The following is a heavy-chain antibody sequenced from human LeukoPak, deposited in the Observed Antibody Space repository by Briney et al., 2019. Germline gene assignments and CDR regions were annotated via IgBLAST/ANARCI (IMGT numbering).Heavy chain of an antibody. CDR1: GFIFRNYA. J-gene: IGHJ4*02. CDR3: TKSPGVGLTARFDY. D-gene: IGHD1-26*01. CDR2: ISGTGDDT. V-gene: IGHV3-23*01. Sequence: PGKSLRLTCAASGFIFRNYAMNWVRQAPGKGLEWVSTISGTGDDTDYADSVKGRFTISRDNSKNTLFLQMNSLKVDDTAVYYCTKSPGVGLTARFDYWGQGTLVTVSS.